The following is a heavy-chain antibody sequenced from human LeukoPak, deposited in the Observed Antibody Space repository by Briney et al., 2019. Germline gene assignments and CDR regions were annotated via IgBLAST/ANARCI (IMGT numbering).Heavy chain of an antibody. D-gene: IGHD6-19*01. CDR1: GGTFSSYA. CDR3: ARGVAGRPYYFDY. Sequence: SVKVSRKASGGTFSSYAISWVRQAPGQGLEWMGGIIPIFGTANHAQRFQGRVTITTDESTSTAYMELSSLRSEDTAVYYCARGVAGRPYYFDYWGQGTLVTVSS. CDR2: IIPIFGTA. J-gene: IGHJ4*02. V-gene: IGHV1-69*05.